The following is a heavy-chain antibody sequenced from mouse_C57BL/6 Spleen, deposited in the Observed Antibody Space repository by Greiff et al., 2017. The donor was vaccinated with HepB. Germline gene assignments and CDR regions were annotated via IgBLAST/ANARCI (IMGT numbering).Heavy chain of an antibody. Sequence: QVQLQQSGAELVMPGASVKLSCKASGYTFTSYWMHWVKQRPGQGLEWIGEIDPSDSYTNYNQKFKGKSTLTVDKSSSTAYMQLSSLTSEDSAVYYCARLERDYFDYWGQGTTLTVSS. CDR1: GYTFTSYW. J-gene: IGHJ2*01. CDR2: IDPSDSYT. D-gene: IGHD4-1*01. CDR3: ARLERDYFDY. V-gene: IGHV1-69*01.